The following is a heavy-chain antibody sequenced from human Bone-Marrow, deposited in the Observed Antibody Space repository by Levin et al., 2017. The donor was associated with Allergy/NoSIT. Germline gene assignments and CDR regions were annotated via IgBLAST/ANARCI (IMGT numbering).Heavy chain of an antibody. J-gene: IGHJ3*02. Sequence: GGSLRLSCAAAGFTFRDYWMTWVRQTPGRGLEWVADIDQDGSQKYYVDSVKGRFTISRDNAKNSVDLQMNYLRDDDTAVYYCVRKLRGSSAYDAFDIWGHGTMVTFSS. CDR3: VRKLRGSSAYDAFDI. CDR2: IDQDGSQK. D-gene: IGHD5-12*01. CDR1: GFTFRDYW. V-gene: IGHV3-7*03.